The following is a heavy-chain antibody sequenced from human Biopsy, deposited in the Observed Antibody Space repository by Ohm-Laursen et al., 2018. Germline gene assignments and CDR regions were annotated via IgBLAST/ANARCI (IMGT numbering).Heavy chain of an antibody. J-gene: IGHJ4*02. V-gene: IGHV4-59*08. CDR3: ARRGSGGRSFDH. CDR2: ISDSGST. Sequence: GTLSLTCTVSGCSISSFYWTWIRQPPGKGPEWIGDISDSGSTNYNPSLKSRVIISVDTSKNQFSLNLSSVTAADTAVYYCARRGSGGRSFDHWGQGTLVTVSS. D-gene: IGHD2-15*01. CDR1: GCSISSFY.